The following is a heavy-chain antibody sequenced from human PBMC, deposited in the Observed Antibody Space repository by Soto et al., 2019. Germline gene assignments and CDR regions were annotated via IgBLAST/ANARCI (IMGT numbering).Heavy chain of an antibody. CDR2: IYYSGGT. V-gene: IGHV4-30-4*01. D-gene: IGHD3-3*02. Sequence: SETLSLTSTVSGGSISSGDYYWSWIRQPPGKGLEWIGYIYYSGGTYYNPSLKSRVTISVDTSKNQFSLKLSSVTAADTAVYYCASIHFWSGYFNWFDPWGQGTLVTVSS. J-gene: IGHJ5*02. CDR1: GGSISSGDYY. CDR3: ASIHFWSGYFNWFDP.